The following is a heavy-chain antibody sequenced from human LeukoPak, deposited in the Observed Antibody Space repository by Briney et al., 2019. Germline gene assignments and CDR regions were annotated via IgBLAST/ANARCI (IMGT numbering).Heavy chain of an antibody. J-gene: IGHJ5*02. CDR1: GGSISSSNW. D-gene: IGHD2-2*01. CDR2: IYHSGST. Sequence: PSGTLSLTCAVSGGSISSSNWWSWVRQPPGKGLEWIGEIYHSGSTNYNPSLKRRVTISVDKSKNQFSLKLSSVTAADTAVYYCARVVVVVPATTPFDPWGQGTLVTVSS. V-gene: IGHV4-4*02. CDR3: ARVVVVVPATTPFDP.